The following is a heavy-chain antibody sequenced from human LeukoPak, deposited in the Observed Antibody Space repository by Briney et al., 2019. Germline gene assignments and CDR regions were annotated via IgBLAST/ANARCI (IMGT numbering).Heavy chain of an antibody. CDR1: GFTFSSYG. CDR2: IRFDGSVK. Sequence: GGSLRLSCAASGFTFSSYGIHWVRRAPGKGLEWVAFIRFDGSVKYYADSVKGRFTISRDNSKNTLYLQMNNVRAEDTAVYYCAKGLYGSGWTPDYWGHGTLLTVSS. CDR3: AKGLYGSGWTPDY. V-gene: IGHV3-30*02. J-gene: IGHJ4*01. D-gene: IGHD6-19*01.